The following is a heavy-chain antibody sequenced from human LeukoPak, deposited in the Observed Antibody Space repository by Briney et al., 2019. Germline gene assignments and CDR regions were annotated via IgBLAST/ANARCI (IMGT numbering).Heavy chain of an antibody. CDR1: GSISSYY. Sequence: PSETLSLTCTVSGSISSYYWSWIRQPPGKGLEWIGYIYTSGSTNYNPSLKSRVTIYVDTSKHQFSLDLSSVTAADTAVYYCARQKCTSTSCLTKNAFDIWSQGTMVTVSS. CDR3: ARQKCTSTSCLTKNAFDI. D-gene: IGHD2-2*01. V-gene: IGHV4-4*08. J-gene: IGHJ3*02. CDR2: IYTSGST.